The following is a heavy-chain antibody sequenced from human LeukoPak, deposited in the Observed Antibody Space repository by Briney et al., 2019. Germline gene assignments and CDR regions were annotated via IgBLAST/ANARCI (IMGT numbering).Heavy chain of an antibody. J-gene: IGHJ3*02. CDR1: GFRFSNYA. Sequence: PGGSLRLSCAASGFRFSNYAMSWVRQAPGKGLEWVSSDNDGGGSTFYADSVEGRFTISRYNSMNTLYLQMNSLRAEDTAVYYCAKVHGSSGAWNDAFDIGGQGTMVTVSS. CDR2: DNDGGGST. CDR3: AKVHGSSGAWNDAFDI. D-gene: IGHD3-22*01. V-gene: IGHV3-23*01.